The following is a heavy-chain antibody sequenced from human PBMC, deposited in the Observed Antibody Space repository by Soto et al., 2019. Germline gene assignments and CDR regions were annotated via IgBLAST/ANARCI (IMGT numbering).Heavy chain of an antibody. J-gene: IGHJ3*02. CDR2: INHSGST. CDR1: GGSFSGYY. CDR3: ARASRLLLWFGDDAFDI. D-gene: IGHD3-10*01. Sequence: SETLSLTCAVYGGSFSGYYWSWIRQPPGKGLEWIGEINHSGSTNYNPSLKSRVTISVDTSKNQFSLKLSSVTAADTAVYYCARASRLLLWFGDDAFDIWGQGTMVTVSS. V-gene: IGHV4-34*01.